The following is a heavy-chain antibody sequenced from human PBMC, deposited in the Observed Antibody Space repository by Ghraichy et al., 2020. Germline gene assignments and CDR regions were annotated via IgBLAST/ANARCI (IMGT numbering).Heavy chain of an antibody. J-gene: IGHJ6*02. CDR1: GYTFTSYD. CDR2: MNPNSGNT. CDR3: ARGPLKYYDFWRGYWTSDYYYYYGMDV. Sequence: ASVKVSCKASGYTFTSYDINWVRQATGQGLEWMGWMNPNSGNTGYAQKFQGRVTMTRNTSISTAYMELSSLRSEDTAVYYCARGPLKYYDFWRGYWTSDYYYYYGMDVWGQGTTVTVSS. V-gene: IGHV1-8*01. D-gene: IGHD3-3*01.